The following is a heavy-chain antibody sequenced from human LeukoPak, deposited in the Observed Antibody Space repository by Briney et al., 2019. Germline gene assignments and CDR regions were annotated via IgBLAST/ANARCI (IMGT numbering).Heavy chain of an antibody. CDR3: ARNRKYPGAFDI. CDR2: IYTSGST. V-gene: IGHV4-4*07. D-gene: IGHD2-2*01. CDR1: GGSISSYY. J-gene: IGHJ3*02. Sequence: SETLSLTCTVSGGSISSYYWSWIQQPAGKGLEWIGRIYTSGSTNYNPSLKSRVTMSVDTSKNQFSLKLSSVTAADTAVYYCARNRKYPGAFDIWGQGTMVTVSS.